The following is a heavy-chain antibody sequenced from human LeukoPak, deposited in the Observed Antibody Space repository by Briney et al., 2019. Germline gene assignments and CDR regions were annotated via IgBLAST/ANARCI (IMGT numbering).Heavy chain of an antibody. CDR2: IRYDGINK. D-gene: IGHD5-24*01. V-gene: IGHV3-30*02. CDR3: ARDRGWLQLIPSFYFDY. J-gene: IGHJ4*02. CDR1: GFTFSTHG. Sequence: GGSLRLSCAASGFTFSTHGMHWVRQAPGKGLEWVAFIRYDGINKYYADSVKGRFTISRDSFKNTLYLQMNSLRAEDTAVYYCARDRGWLQLIPSFYFDYWGQGTLVTVSS.